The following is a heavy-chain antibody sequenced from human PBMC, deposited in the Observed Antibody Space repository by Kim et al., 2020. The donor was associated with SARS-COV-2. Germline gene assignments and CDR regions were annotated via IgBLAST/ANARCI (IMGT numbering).Heavy chain of an antibody. V-gene: IGHV3-9*01. CDR2: IQWTSGT. Sequence: GGSLRLSCAASGFTFADYTMHWVRQPPGKGLEWVSAIQWTSGTAYADSVKGRFTISRDNAKNSLYLQMNSLRSEDTAVYYCVKAKATPAGVGGWAFGLDVWGQGATVTVSS. J-gene: IGHJ6*02. CDR3: VKAKATPAGVGGWAFGLDV. D-gene: IGHD6-19*01. CDR1: GFTFADYT.